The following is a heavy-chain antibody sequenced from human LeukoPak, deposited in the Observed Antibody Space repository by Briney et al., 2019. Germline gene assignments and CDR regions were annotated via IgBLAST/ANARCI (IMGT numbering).Heavy chain of an antibody. CDR3: ATSAFDY. V-gene: IGHV1-46*01. CDR1: GYTFIRYY. J-gene: IGHJ4*02. D-gene: IGHD2-15*01. Sequence: ASVKVSCKAAGYTFIRYYMHWVRQAPGQGLEWMGTFNPSENGTSYAQKFQGRVTLTRDTSTSTVYMELSSLRSDDTAVYYCATSAFDYWGQGTLVTVSS. CDR2: FNPSENGT.